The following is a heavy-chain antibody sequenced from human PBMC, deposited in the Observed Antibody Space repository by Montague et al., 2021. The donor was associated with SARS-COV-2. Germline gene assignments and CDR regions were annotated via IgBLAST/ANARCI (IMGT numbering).Heavy chain of an antibody. V-gene: IGHV4-4*02. D-gene: IGHD6-19*01. Sequence: SETLSLTCAVSGGSISSSNWWSRVRQPPGKGLEWIGEIYHSGSTNYNPSLKSRVTISVDKSKNQFSLRLSSVTAADTAVYYCARTNSSGWYGYYYYGMDVWGQGTTVTVSS. CDR1: GGSISSSNW. CDR2: IYHSGST. J-gene: IGHJ6*02. CDR3: ARTNSSGWYGYYYYGMDV.